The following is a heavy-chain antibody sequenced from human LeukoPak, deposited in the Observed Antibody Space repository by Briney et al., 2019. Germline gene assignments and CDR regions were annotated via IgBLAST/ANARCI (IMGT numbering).Heavy chain of an antibody. CDR2: VVHGGST. D-gene: IGHD5-12*01. V-gene: IGHV4-34*12. Sequence: PSETLSLTRAVYGGSFSGYYWSWIRQPLGKGLEWIGEVVHGGSTDYNPSLKSRVTISVDKSKNQFSLRLSSVTAADTAVYYCARSREYTGYDLYYWGQGTLVTDSS. CDR1: GGSFSGYY. J-gene: IGHJ4*02. CDR3: ARSREYTGYDLYY.